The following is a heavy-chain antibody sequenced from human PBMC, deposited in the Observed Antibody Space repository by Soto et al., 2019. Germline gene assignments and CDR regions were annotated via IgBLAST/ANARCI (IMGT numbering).Heavy chain of an antibody. D-gene: IGHD2-15*01. CDR2: IVSFAGVP. V-gene: IGHV1-69*02. CDR1: GDKFSSYT. J-gene: IGHJ4*02. Sequence: SVKVSCKASGDKFSSYTISWVRQAPGQGLEWMGRIVSFAGVPIYAQNFQGRITITEDTSSSTAYMELSSLRSEDTAVYYCAAGRYCSGGSCYSSVDYWGQGTLVTVSS. CDR3: AAGRYCSGGSCYSSVDY.